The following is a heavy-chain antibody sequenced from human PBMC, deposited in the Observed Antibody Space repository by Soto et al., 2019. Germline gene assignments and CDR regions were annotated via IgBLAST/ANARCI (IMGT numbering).Heavy chain of an antibody. J-gene: IGHJ6*02. Sequence: QVQLVQSGAEVKKPGSSVKVSYKASGGTFGSYAISWVRQAPGQGLEWMGGIIPIPGTANYAQKFQGRVTIAADESTSTAYMELSSLRSEDTAVYYCARSQGSSTSLEIYYYYYYGMDVWGQGTTVTVSS. V-gene: IGHV1-69*01. CDR2: IIPIPGTA. CDR3: ARSQGSSTSLEIYYYYYYGMDV. CDR1: GGTFGSYA. D-gene: IGHD2-2*01.